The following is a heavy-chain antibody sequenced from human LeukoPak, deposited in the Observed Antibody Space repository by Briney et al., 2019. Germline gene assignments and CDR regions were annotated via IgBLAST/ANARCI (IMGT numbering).Heavy chain of an antibody. CDR1: GFMFNDYT. D-gene: IGHD2-2*03. V-gene: IGHV3-23*01. J-gene: IGHJ3*02. CDR3: VKDGWDI. CDR2: ISNYGETT. Sequence: GGSLRLSCAASGFMFNDYTMNWVRQAPGKGLEWVSVISNYGETTHYGCSVKGRFTISRDNSKNMLYLQMNSLRAEDTALYYCVKDGWDIWGQGTMVTVSS.